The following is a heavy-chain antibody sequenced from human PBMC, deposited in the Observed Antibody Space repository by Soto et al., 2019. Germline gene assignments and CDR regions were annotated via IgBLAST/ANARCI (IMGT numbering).Heavy chain of an antibody. CDR1: GFTFSSYW. V-gene: IGHV3-7*03. CDR2: IKQDGSEK. Sequence: TGGSLRLSCAASGFTFSSYWMSWVRQAPGKGLEWVANIKQDGSEKYYVDSVKGRFTISRDNAKNSLYLQMNSLRAEDTAVYYCAREDRSFWSGFPPYYGMDVWGQGTTVTVSS. D-gene: IGHD3-3*01. CDR3: AREDRSFWSGFPPYYGMDV. J-gene: IGHJ6*02.